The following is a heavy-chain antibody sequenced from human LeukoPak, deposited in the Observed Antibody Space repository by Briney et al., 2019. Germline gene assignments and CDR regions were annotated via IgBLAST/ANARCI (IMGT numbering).Heavy chain of an antibody. Sequence: SETLSLTCAVYGGSFSGYYWSWIRQPPGKGLEWIGAINHSGSTNYNPSLKSRVTISVDTSKNQFSLKLSSVTAADTAVYYCARGPGYYDSSGYYWFDPWGQGTLVTVSS. J-gene: IGHJ5*02. CDR2: INHSGST. V-gene: IGHV4-34*01. D-gene: IGHD3-22*01. CDR1: GGSFSGYY. CDR3: ARGPGYYDSSGYYWFDP.